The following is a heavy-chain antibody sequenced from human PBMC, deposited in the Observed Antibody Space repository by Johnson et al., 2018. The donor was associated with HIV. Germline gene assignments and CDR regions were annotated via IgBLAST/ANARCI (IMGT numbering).Heavy chain of an antibody. CDR3: ARDRRAYCGGYCFLGAFDI. D-gene: IGHD2-21*01. CDR1: GFTFSSYG. Sequence: QVQLVESGGGVVQPGGSLRLSCAASGFTFSSYGMHWVRQAPGKGLEWVAVISYDGSNKYYADSVKGRFTISRDNSKNTLYLQMNSLRAEDTAVYYCARDRRAYCGGYCFLGAFDIWGQGTMVTVSS. V-gene: IGHV3-30*19. J-gene: IGHJ3*02. CDR2: ISYDGSNK.